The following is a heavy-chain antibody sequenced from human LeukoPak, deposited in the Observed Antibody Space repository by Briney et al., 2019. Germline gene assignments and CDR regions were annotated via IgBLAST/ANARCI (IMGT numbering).Heavy chain of an antibody. Sequence: GGSLRLSCAASGFTFSNHWMHWVRQAPGKGLMWVSRINRDGSRTDYADSVKGRFTISRDNAKNSLYLQMNSLRAEDTAVYYCARGRYCSSTSCLCFDYWGQGTLVTVSS. CDR1: GFTFSNHW. CDR2: INRDGSRT. V-gene: IGHV3-74*01. D-gene: IGHD2-2*01. CDR3: ARGRYCSSTSCLCFDY. J-gene: IGHJ4*02.